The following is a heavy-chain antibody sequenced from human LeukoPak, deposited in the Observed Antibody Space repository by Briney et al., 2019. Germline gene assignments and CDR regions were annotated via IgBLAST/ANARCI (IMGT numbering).Heavy chain of an antibody. CDR3: ARSRRWGFRAGNYYFDY. V-gene: IGHV3-74*01. D-gene: IGHD4-23*01. Sequence: PGGSLRLSCAASGFTFSSYWMHWVRQAPGKGLVWVSRINSDGSSTSYADSVKGRFTISRDNAKNTLYLQMNSLRAEDTAVYYCARSRRWGFRAGNYYFDYWGQGTLVTVSS. CDR1: GFTFSSYW. CDR2: INSDGSST. J-gene: IGHJ4*02.